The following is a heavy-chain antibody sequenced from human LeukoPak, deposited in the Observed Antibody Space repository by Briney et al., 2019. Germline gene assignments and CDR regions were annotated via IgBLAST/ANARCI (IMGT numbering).Heavy chain of an antibody. V-gene: IGHV4-61*02. CDR2: IYTSGST. J-gene: IGHJ6*02. Sequence: PSQTLSLTFTVSGGSISSDSYYWSWIRQPAGKGLEWIGRIYTSGSTYYNPSLKSRVTISVDTSKNQFSLKLSSVTAADTAVYYCARHDQPNYYGSGYGMDVWGQGTTVTVSS. CDR3: ARHDQPNYYGSGYGMDV. CDR1: GGSISSDSYY. D-gene: IGHD3-10*01.